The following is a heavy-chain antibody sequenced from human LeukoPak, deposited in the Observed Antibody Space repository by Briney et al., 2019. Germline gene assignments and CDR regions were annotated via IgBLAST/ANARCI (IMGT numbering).Heavy chain of an antibody. CDR2: IYYSGST. Sequence: PSETLSLTCTVSGGSISSSSYYWGWIRQPPGKGLEWIGSIYYSGSTYYNPSLKSRVTISVDTSKNQFSLKLSSVTAADTAVYYCARDLVDDYDFWSGYYYYYMDVWGKGTTVTVSS. J-gene: IGHJ6*03. V-gene: IGHV4-39*07. D-gene: IGHD3-3*01. CDR3: ARDLVDDYDFWSGYYYYYMDV. CDR1: GGSISSSSYY.